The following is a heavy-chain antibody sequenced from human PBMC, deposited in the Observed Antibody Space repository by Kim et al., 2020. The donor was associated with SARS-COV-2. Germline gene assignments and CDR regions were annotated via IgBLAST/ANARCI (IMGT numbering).Heavy chain of an antibody. D-gene: IGHD2-2*01. Sequence: GGSLRLSCAASGFTFSSYGIHWVRQAPGKGLEWVSAISKDGNTKEYKVAVKGRFAASRDNSKNTLFLKMNSLRAEDTAVYYCANVGCSGTACNQGMDF. CDR2: ISKDGNTK. J-gene: IGHJ6*01. CDR3: ANVGCSGTACNQGMDF. V-gene: IGHV3-30*18. CDR1: GFTFSSYG.